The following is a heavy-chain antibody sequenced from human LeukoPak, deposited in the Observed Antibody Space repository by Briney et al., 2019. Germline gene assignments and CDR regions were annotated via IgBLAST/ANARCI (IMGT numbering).Heavy chain of an antibody. Sequence: PGGSLRLSCAASGFTFSSYWMHWVRQAPGKGLEWVSAISGSGGSTYYADSVKGRFTISRDNSKNTLYLQMNSLRAEDTAVYYCAKGLGYCSSTSCRYYYYGMDVWGQGTTVTVSS. D-gene: IGHD2-2*01. V-gene: IGHV3-23*01. J-gene: IGHJ6*02. CDR3: AKGLGYCSSTSCRYYYYGMDV. CDR1: GFTFSSYW. CDR2: ISGSGGST.